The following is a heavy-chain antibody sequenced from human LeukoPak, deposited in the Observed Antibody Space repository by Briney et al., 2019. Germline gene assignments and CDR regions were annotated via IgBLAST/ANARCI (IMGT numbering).Heavy chain of an antibody. D-gene: IGHD3-22*01. CDR1: GDSITNYY. CDR3: ARVSSAYSIGVAYFQH. J-gene: IGHJ1*01. V-gene: IGHV4-4*07. Sequence: PSETLSLTCIVSGDSITNYYWTWIRQPAGKGLEWLGRIYVSGSTNYNPTLKSRVTMSLDTSKNQFSLTLSSVTAADTAVYYCARVSSAYSIGVAYFQHWGQGTLVTVSS. CDR2: IYVSGST.